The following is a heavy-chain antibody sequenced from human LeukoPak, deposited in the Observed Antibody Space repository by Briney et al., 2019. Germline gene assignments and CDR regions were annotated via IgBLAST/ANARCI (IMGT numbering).Heavy chain of an antibody. D-gene: IGHD6-19*01. J-gene: IGHJ4*02. CDR3: TRAGYSSGWYPFDY. CDR2: ISWDGGST. V-gene: IGHV3-43D*03. CDR1: GFTFDDYA. Sequence: GGSLRLSCGASGFTFDDYAMHWVRQAPGKGLEWVSLISWDGGSTYYADSVKGRFTISRDSSRNTLDLQMNGLRAEDTAVYYCTRAGYSSGWYPFDYWGQGTLVTVSS.